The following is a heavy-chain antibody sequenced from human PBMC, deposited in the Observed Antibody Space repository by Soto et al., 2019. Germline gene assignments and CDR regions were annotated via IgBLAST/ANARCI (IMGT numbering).Heavy chain of an antibody. CDR1: GGSISSYY. V-gene: IGHV4-59*01. D-gene: IGHD6-19*01. J-gene: IGHJ4*02. CDR2: IYYSGST. Sequence: LSLTCTVSGGSISSYYWSWIRQPPGKGLEWIGYIYYSGSTNYNPSLKSRVTISVDTSKNQFSLKLSSVTAADTAVYYCARDESYSSGWFDYWGQGTLVTVSS. CDR3: ARDESYSSGWFDY.